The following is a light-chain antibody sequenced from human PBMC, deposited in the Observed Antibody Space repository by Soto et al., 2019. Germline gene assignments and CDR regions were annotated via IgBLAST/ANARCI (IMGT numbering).Light chain of an antibody. J-gene: IGKJ1*01. CDR3: QHYGSPSWT. CDR2: GAS. CDR1: QSVSSK. V-gene: IGKV3-20*01. Sequence: THSASTLSVSQGARATLACRASQSVSSKLAWYQQKPGQAPRLLIYGASTRATGIPDKFSGSGSGTDFTLTISRLEPDDFAVYYCQHYGSPSWTFGQGTKVDIK.